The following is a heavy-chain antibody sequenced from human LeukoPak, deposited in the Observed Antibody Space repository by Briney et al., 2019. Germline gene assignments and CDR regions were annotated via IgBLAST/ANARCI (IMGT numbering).Heavy chain of an antibody. CDR1: GYTFTSYG. J-gene: IGHJ3*02. CDR3: ARDHSWQQLEQDAFDI. D-gene: IGHD6-13*01. Sequence: VASVKVSCKASGYTFTSYGISWVRQAPGQGLEWMGWISAYNGNTNYAQKLQGRVTMTTDTSTSTAYMELRSLRSDDTAVYYCARDHSWQQLEQDAFDIWGQGTMVTVSS. CDR2: ISAYNGNT. V-gene: IGHV1-18*01.